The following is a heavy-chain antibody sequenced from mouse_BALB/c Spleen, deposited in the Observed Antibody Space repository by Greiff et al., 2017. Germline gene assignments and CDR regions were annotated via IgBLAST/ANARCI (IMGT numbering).Heavy chain of an antibody. D-gene: IGHD2-3*01. J-gene: IGHJ4*01. CDR2: INPYNDGT. V-gene: IGHV1-14*01. CDR3: ARGMVYYAMDY. Sequence: EVQLQQSGPELVKPGASVKMSCKASGYTFTSYVMHWVKQKPGQGLEWIGYINPYNDGTKYNEKFKGKATLTSDKSSSTAYMELSSLTSEDSAVYYGARGMVYYAMDYWGQGTSVTVSS. CDR1: GYTFTSYV.